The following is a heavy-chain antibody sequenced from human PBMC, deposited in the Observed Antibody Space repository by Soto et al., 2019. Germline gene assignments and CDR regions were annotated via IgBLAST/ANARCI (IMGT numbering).Heavy chain of an antibody. CDR1: RYTLTKLS. Sequence: ASVKVSFTVSRYTLTKLSMHWVRQAPGKGLEWMGGFDPEDGETIYAQKFQGRVTMTEDTSTDTAYMELSSLRSEDTAMYYCATDGSGSSESYYYGMDVWGQGTTVTVSS. CDR3: ATDGSGSSESYYYGMDV. D-gene: IGHD2-15*01. J-gene: IGHJ6*02. CDR2: FDPEDGET. V-gene: IGHV1-24*01.